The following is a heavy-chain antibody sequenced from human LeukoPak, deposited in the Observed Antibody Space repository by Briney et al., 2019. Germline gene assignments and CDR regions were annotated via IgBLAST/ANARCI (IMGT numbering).Heavy chain of an antibody. V-gene: IGHV1-24*01. CDR3: ATDPTTVVTGAFDI. Sequence: ASVKVSCKVSGYTLTELSMHWVRQAPGKGLEWMGGFDPEDGETIYAQKFQGRVTMTEDTSTDTAYMELSSLRSEDTAVCYCATDPTTVVTGAFDIWGQGTMVTVSS. J-gene: IGHJ3*02. CDR1: GYTLTELS. D-gene: IGHD4-23*01. CDR2: FDPEDGET.